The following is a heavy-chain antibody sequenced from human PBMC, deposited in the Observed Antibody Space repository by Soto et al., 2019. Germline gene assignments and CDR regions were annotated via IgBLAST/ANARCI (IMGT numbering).Heavy chain of an antibody. V-gene: IGHV3-30-3*01. Sequence: GGSLRLSCAASGFTFSSYAMHWVRQAPGKGLEWVAVISYDGSNKYYADSVKGRFTISRDNSKNTLYLQMNSLRAEDTAVYYCARDSPIVVVTGKNFDYWGQGTLVTVSS. CDR1: GFTFSSYA. CDR2: ISYDGSNK. CDR3: ARDSPIVVVTGKNFDY. D-gene: IGHD2-21*02. J-gene: IGHJ4*02.